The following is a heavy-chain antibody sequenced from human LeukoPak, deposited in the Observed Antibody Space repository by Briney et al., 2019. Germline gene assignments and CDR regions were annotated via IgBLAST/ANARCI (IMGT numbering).Heavy chain of an antibody. CDR1: GASISSSDDY. D-gene: IGHD2-2*01. CDR3: ARQFATASADTRGYFDF. V-gene: IGHV4-39*01. CDR2: IFYGGSA. J-gene: IGHJ4*02. Sequence: PSETLSLACTVSGASISSSDDYWGWIRQAPGKGLEWIGSIFYGGSAHYNPSLNSRATIFVDTSKNLFSLKLSSVTAADAGMYYCARQFATASADTRGYFDFWGQGTVVTVSS.